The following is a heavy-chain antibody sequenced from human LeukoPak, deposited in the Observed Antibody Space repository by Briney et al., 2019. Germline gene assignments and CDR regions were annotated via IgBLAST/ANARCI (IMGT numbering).Heavy chain of an antibody. CDR3: GSDQSLGTDLRYFFDY. J-gene: IGHJ4*02. V-gene: IGHV3-48*02. CDR1: GITFSRYA. CDR2: ISSISNYI. D-gene: IGHD3-9*01. Sequence: GGSLRLSCAASGITFSRYAMNWVRQPPGKGLEWVSYISSISNYIQYADSVKGRFTIYRDNDKNSLYLQMNSLRDEDTAVYYCGSDQSLGTDLRYFFDYWGQGTLVTVSS.